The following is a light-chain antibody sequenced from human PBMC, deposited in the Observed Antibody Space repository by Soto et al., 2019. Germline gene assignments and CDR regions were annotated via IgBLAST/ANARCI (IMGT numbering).Light chain of an antibody. Sequence: DIQMTQSPSSVSASVGDRVTISCRASQDISNWLAWYQQKPGEAPKFLIYAASNLQSGVPSKFSVSGSGTDFTLTISNLQSEDAAVYFCQQYNDWPRTFGQGTRLEIK. J-gene: IGKJ5*01. CDR2: AAS. V-gene: IGKV1-12*01. CDR3: QQYNDWPRT. CDR1: QDISNW.